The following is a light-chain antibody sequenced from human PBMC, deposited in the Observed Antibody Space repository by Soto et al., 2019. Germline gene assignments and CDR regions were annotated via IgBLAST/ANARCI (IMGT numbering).Light chain of an antibody. J-gene: IGLJ3*02. CDR2: GNS. Sequence: QSVLTQPPSVSGAPGQRVTISCTGRSSNIGAGYDVHWYQQLPGTVPKLLIYGNSNRPSGVPDRFSGSKSGTSASLAITGLQAEDEADYYCQSYDSSLSGWVFGGGTKVTVL. CDR1: SSNIGAGYD. CDR3: QSYDSSLSGWV. V-gene: IGLV1-40*01.